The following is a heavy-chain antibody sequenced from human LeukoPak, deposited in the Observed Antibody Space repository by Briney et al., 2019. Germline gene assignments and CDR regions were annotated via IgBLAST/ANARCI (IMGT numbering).Heavy chain of an antibody. V-gene: IGHV3-21*06. D-gene: IGHD6-19*01. CDR1: GFTLSSYN. Sequence: GGSLRLSCADSGFTLSSYNMNWVRQAPGKGLEWVSFISSSSTNIYYADSVKGRFTISRDNAKNSVYLQMNNLRVEDTAVYYCAGGIAVAGKDWGQGTLVTVSS. CDR3: AGGIAVAGKD. CDR2: ISSSSTNI. J-gene: IGHJ4*02.